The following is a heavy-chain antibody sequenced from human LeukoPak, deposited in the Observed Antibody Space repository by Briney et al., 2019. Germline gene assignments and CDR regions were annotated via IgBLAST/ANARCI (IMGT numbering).Heavy chain of an antibody. D-gene: IGHD6-25*01. J-gene: IGHJ6*03. CDR3: ARSASGYYYYYVDV. CDR1: GGSISSYY. CDR2: IYYSGST. V-gene: IGHV4-59*01. Sequence: SETLSLTCTVSGGSISSYYWSWIRQPLGKGLEWIGYIYYSGSTNYNPSLKSRVTISVDTSKNQFSLKLSSVTAADTAVYYCARSASGYYYYYVDVWGKGTTVTVSS.